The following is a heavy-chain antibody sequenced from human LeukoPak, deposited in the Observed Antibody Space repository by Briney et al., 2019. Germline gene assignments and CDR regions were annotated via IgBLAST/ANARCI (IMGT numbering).Heavy chain of an antibody. CDR3: AKHSGSYFIYYVDS. J-gene: IGHJ4*02. V-gene: IGHV3-23*01. D-gene: IGHD1-26*01. Sequence: GGSLRLSCATSGFTFSSYFMTWVRQAPGKGLEWVSGISGSGGDTLYADSVKGRFTISRDNSANTLFLHMSSLRAEDTALYYCAKHSGSYFIYYVDSWGQGTLVTVSS. CDR2: ISGSGGDT. CDR1: GFTFSSYF.